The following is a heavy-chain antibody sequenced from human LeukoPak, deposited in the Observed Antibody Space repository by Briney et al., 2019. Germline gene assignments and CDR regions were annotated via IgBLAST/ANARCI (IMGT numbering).Heavy chain of an antibody. CDR3: ARDQRGKMATPSVAFDI. CDR1: GYTFASYG. J-gene: IGHJ3*02. V-gene: IGHV1-18*01. D-gene: IGHD5-24*01. Sequence: VASVKVSCKASGYTFASYGISWVRQAPGQGLEWMGWISAYNGNTNYAQKLQGRVTMTTDTSTSTAYMELRSLRSDDTAVYYCARDQRGKMATPSVAFDIWGQGTMVTVSS. CDR2: ISAYNGNT.